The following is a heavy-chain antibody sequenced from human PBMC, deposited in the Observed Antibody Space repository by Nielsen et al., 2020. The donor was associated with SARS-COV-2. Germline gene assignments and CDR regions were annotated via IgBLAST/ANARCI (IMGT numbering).Heavy chain of an antibody. CDR1: GGSFSGYY. Sequence: SETLSLTCAVYGGSFSGYYWSWIRQPPGKGLEWIGYIYYSGSTKYNPSLKSRVTISVDTSKNQFSLKLSSVTAADTAVYYCARDLGSSGYYYVGWFDPWGQGTLVTVSS. V-gene: IGHV4-59*01. CDR2: IYYSGST. D-gene: IGHD3-22*01. J-gene: IGHJ5*02. CDR3: ARDLGSSGYYYVGWFDP.